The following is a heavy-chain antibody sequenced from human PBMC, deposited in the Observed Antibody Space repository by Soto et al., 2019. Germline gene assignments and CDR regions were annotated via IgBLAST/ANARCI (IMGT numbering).Heavy chain of an antibody. V-gene: IGHV1-24*01. D-gene: IGHD2-8*01. Sequence: GASVKVSCKVSGYTLTELSIHWVRQAPGKGLEWMGGFDPEDGETIYAQKFQGRVTMTEDTSTDTAYMELSSLRSEDTAVYYCATGCTNGVCYYMDVWGKGTTVTVSS. J-gene: IGHJ6*03. CDR2: FDPEDGET. CDR1: GYTLTELS. CDR3: ATGCTNGVCYYMDV.